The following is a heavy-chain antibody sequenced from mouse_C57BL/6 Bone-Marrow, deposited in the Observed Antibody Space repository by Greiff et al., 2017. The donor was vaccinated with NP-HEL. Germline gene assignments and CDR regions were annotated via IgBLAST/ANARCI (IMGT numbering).Heavy chain of an antibody. Sequence: QVQLKQSGAELARPGASVKLSCKASGYPFTSYGISWVKQRPGQGLEWIGEIYPRSGNTYYNEKFKGKATLTADKSSSTAYMELRSLTSEDSAVYFCARWFNWGQGTTLTVSS. CDR3: ARWFN. CDR2: IYPRSGNT. D-gene: IGHD2-2*01. V-gene: IGHV1-81*01. J-gene: IGHJ2*01. CDR1: GYPFTSYG.